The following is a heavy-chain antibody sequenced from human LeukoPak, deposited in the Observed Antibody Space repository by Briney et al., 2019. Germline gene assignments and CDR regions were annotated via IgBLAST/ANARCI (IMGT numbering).Heavy chain of an antibody. Sequence: PGGSLRLSCAASGFTFSSYGMHWVRQAPGKGLEWVAVIWYGGCNKYYADSMKGRFTISRDNSKNTLYLQMNSLRAEDTAVYYCARVGAGYCSGGSCYRGAFDIWGQGTMVTVSS. CDR1: GFTFSSYG. CDR3: ARVGAGYCSGGSCYRGAFDI. V-gene: IGHV3-33*01. CDR2: IWYGGCNK. J-gene: IGHJ3*02. D-gene: IGHD2-15*01.